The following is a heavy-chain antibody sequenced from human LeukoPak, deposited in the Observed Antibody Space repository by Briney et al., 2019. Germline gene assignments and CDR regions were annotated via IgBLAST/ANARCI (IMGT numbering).Heavy chain of an antibody. D-gene: IGHD2/OR15-2a*01. CDR1: GYTFTSHD. V-gene: IGHV1-8*01. J-gene: IGHJ5*02. CDR3: ARDNSARGANWFDP. CDR2: MNPNSGNA. Sequence: ASVKVSCKASGYTFTSHDINWVRQAAGQGLEWMGWMNPNSGNAGYAQKFQGRVTMTRDTSINTAYMELYSLTPEDTAVYYCARDNSARGANWFDPWGQGTLVTVSS.